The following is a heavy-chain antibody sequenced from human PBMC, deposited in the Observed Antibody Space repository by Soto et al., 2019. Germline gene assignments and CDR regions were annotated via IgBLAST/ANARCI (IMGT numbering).Heavy chain of an antibody. J-gene: IGHJ6*02. V-gene: IGHV4-4*03. CDR1: GGSISSSNW. CDR3: ARGAYYYGSGSPLYYYYGMDV. D-gene: IGHD3-10*01. Sequence: PETLSRTCAVSGGSISSSNWWSWVRQPPGKGLEWIGEIYHSGSTNYNPSLKSRVTISVDKSKNQFSLKLSSVTAADTAVYYCARGAYYYGSGSPLYYYYGMDVWGQGTTVTVSS. CDR2: IYHSGST.